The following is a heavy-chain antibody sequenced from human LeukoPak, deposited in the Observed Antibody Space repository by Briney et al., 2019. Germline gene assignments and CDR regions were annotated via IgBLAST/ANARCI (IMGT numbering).Heavy chain of an antibody. CDR3: AKDYGSGSYATDY. V-gene: IGHV3-64*01. CDR2: ISSNGGNT. J-gene: IGHJ4*02. CDR1: GFTFSSHA. Sequence: GGSLRLSCAASGFTFSSHAMYWVRQAPGKGLEFVSVISSNGGNTYYPNSVKGRFTISRDNSKNTLYLQMGSLRAEDMAVYHCAKDYGSGSYATDYWGQGTLVTVSS. D-gene: IGHD3-10*01.